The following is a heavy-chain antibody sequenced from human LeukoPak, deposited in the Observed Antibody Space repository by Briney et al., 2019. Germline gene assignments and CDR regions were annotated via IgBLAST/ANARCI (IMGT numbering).Heavy chain of an antibody. CDR3: AGDGDYGDYNWFDP. CDR2: ISSSGSTI. V-gene: IGHV3-11*01. Sequence: GGSLRLSCAASGFTFSDYYMSWIRQAPGKGLEWVSYISSSGSTIYYADSVKGRFTISRDNAKNSLYLQMNSLRAEDTAVYYCAGDGDYGDYNWFDPWGQGTLVTVSS. D-gene: IGHD4-17*01. J-gene: IGHJ5*02. CDR1: GFTFSDYY.